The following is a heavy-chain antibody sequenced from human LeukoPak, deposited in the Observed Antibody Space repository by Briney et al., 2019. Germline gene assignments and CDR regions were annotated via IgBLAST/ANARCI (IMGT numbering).Heavy chain of an antibody. CDR3: AHRDTTMVRVDY. V-gene: IGHV3-15*01. D-gene: IGHD5-18*01. J-gene: IGHJ4*02. Sequence: PGGSLRLSCAASGFTFSNAWMSWVRQAPGKGLEWVGRIKSKTDGGTTDYAAPVKGRFTISRDDSKTTLYLQMNSLTTEDTAVYFCAHRDTTMVRVDYWGQGTLVTVSS. CDR1: GFTFSNAW. CDR2: IKSKTDGGTT.